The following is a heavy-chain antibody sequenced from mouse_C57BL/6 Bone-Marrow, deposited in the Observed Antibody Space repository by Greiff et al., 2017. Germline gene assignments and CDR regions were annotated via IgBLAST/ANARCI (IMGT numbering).Heavy chain of an antibody. CDR1: GYTFTDYY. CDR3: APSYYAYDEAMDY. D-gene: IGHD2-1*01. Sequence: VQLQQSGPELVKPGASVKISCKASGYTFTDYYINWVKQRPGQGLEWIGWIFPGSGSTYYNEKFKGKATLTVDKSSSTAYMLLSGLTSEDSAVYFCAPSYYAYDEAMDYWGQGTSVTVSS. CDR2: IFPGSGST. J-gene: IGHJ4*01. V-gene: IGHV1-75*01.